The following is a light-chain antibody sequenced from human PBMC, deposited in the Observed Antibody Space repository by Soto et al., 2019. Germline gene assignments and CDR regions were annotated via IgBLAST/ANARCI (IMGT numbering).Light chain of an antibody. CDR1: QSVSIW. Sequence: DIQMTQSPSTQSASVGDRVTITCRASQSVSIWLAWYQQKPGKAPKLLIYKASSLESGVPLRFSGSGSGTVFTLTISSLQPDDFATYYCQQYNSWWTFGQGTKLEIK. CDR3: QQYNSWWT. CDR2: KAS. J-gene: IGKJ2*02. V-gene: IGKV1-5*03.